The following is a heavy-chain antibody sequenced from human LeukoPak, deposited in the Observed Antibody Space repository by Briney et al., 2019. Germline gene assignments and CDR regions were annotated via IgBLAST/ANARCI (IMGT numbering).Heavy chain of an antibody. J-gene: IGHJ6*04. V-gene: IGHV4-59*01. D-gene: IGHD2-2*01. CDR1: GGPLSSYY. CDR2: IYYSGST. CDR3: ARLVPAAKNYYYGMDV. Sequence: PSETLSLTCTVSGGPLSSYYWSWIRQPPGKGLEWIGYIYYSGSTNYNPSLKSRVTISVDTSKNQFSLKLSSVTAADTAVYYCARLVPAAKNYYYGMDVWGKGTTVTVSS.